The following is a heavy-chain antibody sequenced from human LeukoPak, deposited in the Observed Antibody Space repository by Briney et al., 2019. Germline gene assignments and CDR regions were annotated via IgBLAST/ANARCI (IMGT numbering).Heavy chain of an antibody. CDR1: GFTFSSYW. J-gene: IGHJ3*02. CDR2: IKQDGSEK. Sequence: GGSLRLSCAASGFTFSSYWMSWVRQAPGKGLEWVANIKQDGSEKYYVDSVKGRFTISRDNAKNSLYLQMNSLRAEDTAVYYCASVTTRAVLDAFDIWGQGTMVTVSS. CDR3: ASVTTRAVLDAFDI. D-gene: IGHD3-22*01. V-gene: IGHV3-7*01.